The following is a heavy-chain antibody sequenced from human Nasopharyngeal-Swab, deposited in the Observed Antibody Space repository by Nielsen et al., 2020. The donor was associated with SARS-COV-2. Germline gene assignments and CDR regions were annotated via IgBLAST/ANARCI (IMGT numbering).Heavy chain of an antibody. J-gene: IGHJ6*03. Sequence: QTRGKGKERRGNMTEIKKKHTRKSKQSRVTISVDTSKNQFSLKLSSVTAADTAVYYCASRLGDYDSRSNYYYYYYMDVWGKGTTVTVSS. V-gene: IGHV4-59*01. CDR3: ASRLGDYDSRSNYYYYYYMDV. D-gene: IGHD3-22*01. CDR2: MTEIKKK.